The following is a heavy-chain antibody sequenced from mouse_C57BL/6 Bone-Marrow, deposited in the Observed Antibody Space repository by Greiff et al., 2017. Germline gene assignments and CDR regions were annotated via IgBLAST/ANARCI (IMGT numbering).Heavy chain of an antibody. CDR2: IYPRSGNT. V-gene: IGHV1-81*01. CDR3: ARWIPFITTVVALYYYAMDY. D-gene: IGHD1-1*01. Sequence: VKLQQSGAELARPGASVKLSCKASGYTFTSYGISWVKQSTGQGLEWIGEIYPRSGNTYYNEKFKGKATLTADKSSSTAYMELRSLTSEDSAVYFCARWIPFITTVVALYYYAMDYWGQGTSVTVSS. J-gene: IGHJ4*01. CDR1: GYTFTSYG.